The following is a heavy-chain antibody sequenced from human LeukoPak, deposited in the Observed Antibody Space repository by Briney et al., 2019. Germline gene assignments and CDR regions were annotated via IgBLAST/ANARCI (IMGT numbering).Heavy chain of an antibody. Sequence: SETLSLTCAVSGGSINTYYWSWIRQPPGKGLEWVGYIYSTGNTNYNPSLKGRVTISLDTSKNRFSLKLSSVTAADTAVYYCASGAIVVVPAAIRVESYYYYYMDVWGKGTTVTVSS. CDR2: IYSTGNT. D-gene: IGHD2-2*01. CDR3: ASGAIVVVPAAIRVESYYYYYMDV. CDR1: GGSINTYY. V-gene: IGHV4-4*09. J-gene: IGHJ6*03.